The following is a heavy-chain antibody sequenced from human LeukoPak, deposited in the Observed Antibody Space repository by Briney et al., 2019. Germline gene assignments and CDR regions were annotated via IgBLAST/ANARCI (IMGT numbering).Heavy chain of an antibody. D-gene: IGHD3-22*01. V-gene: IGHV4-31*03. Sequence: PSQTLSLTCTVSGGSISSGGYYWSWIRQHPGKGLEWIGYIYYSGSTCYNPALKSRVTISVDTSKNQFSLKLSPVTAADTAVYYCARFPPPYYYDSSGYFDYWGQGTLVTVSS. CDR2: IYYSGST. CDR3: ARFPPPYYYDSSGYFDY. J-gene: IGHJ4*02. CDR1: GGSISSGGYY.